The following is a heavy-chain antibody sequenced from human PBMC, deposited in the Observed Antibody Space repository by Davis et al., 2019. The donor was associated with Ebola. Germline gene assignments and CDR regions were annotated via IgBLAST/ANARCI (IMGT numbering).Heavy chain of an antibody. V-gene: IGHV4-34*01. J-gene: IGHJ4*02. CDR3: ARGISGWYGVLPDY. D-gene: IGHD6-19*01. CDR2: INHSGST. Sequence: MPSETLSLTCAVYGGSFSGYYWSWIRQPPGKGLEWIGEINHSGSTNYNPSLKSRVTISVDTSKNQFSLKLSSVTAADTAVYFCARGISGWYGVLPDYWGQGTLVTVSS. CDR1: GGSFSGYY.